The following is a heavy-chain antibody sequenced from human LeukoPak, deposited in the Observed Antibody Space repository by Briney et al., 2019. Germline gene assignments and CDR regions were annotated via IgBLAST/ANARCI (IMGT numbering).Heavy chain of an antibody. J-gene: IGHJ4*02. V-gene: IGHV3-53*01. Sequence: PGGSLRLSCAASGFTVSSNYMSWVRQAPGKGLECVSVIYSGGNTYYADSVKGRFIISRDTSKNTLYLQMNSLRAEDTAVYYCARGGVVTRFFDFWGQGALVTVSS. CDR3: ARGGVVTRFFDF. D-gene: IGHD3-3*01. CDR2: IYSGGNT. CDR1: GFTVSSNY.